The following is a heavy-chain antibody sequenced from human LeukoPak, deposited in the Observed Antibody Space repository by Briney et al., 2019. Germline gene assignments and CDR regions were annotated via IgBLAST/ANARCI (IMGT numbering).Heavy chain of an antibody. Sequence: ASAKVSCKASGGTFSSYTISWVRQAPGQGLEWMGRIIPILGIANYAQKFQGRVTITADKSTSTAYMELSSLRSEDTAVYYCARVLRGYHFDYWGQGTLVTVSS. CDR1: GGTFSSYT. D-gene: IGHD3-22*01. CDR3: ARVLRGYHFDY. J-gene: IGHJ4*02. V-gene: IGHV1-69*02. CDR2: IIPILGIA.